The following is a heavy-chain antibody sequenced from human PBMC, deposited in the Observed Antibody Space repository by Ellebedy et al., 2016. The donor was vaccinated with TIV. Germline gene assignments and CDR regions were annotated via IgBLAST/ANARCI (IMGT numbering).Heavy chain of an antibody. V-gene: IGHV4-59*01. CDR1: GGSISSYY. D-gene: IGHD6-19*01. Sequence: MPSETLSLTCTVSGGSISSYYWSWIRQPPGKGLEWIGYIYYSGSTNHNPSLKSRVTIAVDTSKKQISLKLSSVTAADTAVYYCARSSGWDRFDYWGQGTLVTVSS. CDR2: IYYSGST. CDR3: ARSSGWDRFDY. J-gene: IGHJ4*02.